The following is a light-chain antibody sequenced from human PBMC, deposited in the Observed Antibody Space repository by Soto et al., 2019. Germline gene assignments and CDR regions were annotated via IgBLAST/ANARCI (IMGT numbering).Light chain of an antibody. CDR3: QQYNNWPSGT. J-gene: IGKJ1*01. Sequence: EIVLTQSPGTLSGSPGERATLSCRAGQSVTSSYLAWYQQKPGQTPRLLIYGASVRATGIPARFSGSGSGTEFTLTISSLQSEDFAVYYCQQYNNWPSGTFGQGTKVDI. V-gene: IGKV3-15*01. CDR1: QSVTSSY. CDR2: GAS.